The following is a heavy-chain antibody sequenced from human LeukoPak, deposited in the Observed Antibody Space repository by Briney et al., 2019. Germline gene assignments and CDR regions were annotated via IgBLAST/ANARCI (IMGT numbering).Heavy chain of an antibody. V-gene: IGHV6-1*01. CDR2: TYYRSKWYN. J-gene: IGHJ4*02. CDR1: GDSVSSSIGA. CDR3: ARGEAYSFDH. Sequence: SQTLSLTCAISGDSVSSSIGAWNWIRQSPSGGLEWLGRTYYRSKWYNDYAASVKSRITINPDTSRNQFSLQLNSVTPEDTAVYYCARGEAYSFDHWGQGTLVTVSS. D-gene: IGHD2-15*01.